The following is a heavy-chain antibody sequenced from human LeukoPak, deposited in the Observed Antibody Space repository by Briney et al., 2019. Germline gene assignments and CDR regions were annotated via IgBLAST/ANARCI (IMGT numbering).Heavy chain of an antibody. J-gene: IGHJ3*02. CDR2: MSSSSSYI. CDR1: GFTFSSYS. D-gene: IGHD1-26*01. CDR3: ARDREGATLNDAFDI. V-gene: IGHV3-21*01. Sequence: PGGSLRLSCAASGFTFSSYSMNWVRQAPGKGLEWVSSMSSSSSYIYYADSVKGRFTISRDNAKNSLYLQMNSLRAEDTAVYYCARDREGATLNDAFDIWGQGTMVTVSS.